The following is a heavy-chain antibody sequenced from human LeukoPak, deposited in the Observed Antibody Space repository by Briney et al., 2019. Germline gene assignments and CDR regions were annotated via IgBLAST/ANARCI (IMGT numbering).Heavy chain of an antibody. D-gene: IGHD6-13*01. V-gene: IGHV4-59*08. CDR1: GGSISSYY. J-gene: IGHJ4*02. CDR2: IYYSGST. Sequence: SETLSLTCTVSGGSISSYYWSWIRRPPGKGLEWIGYIYYSGSTNYNPSLKSRVTISVDTSKNQFSLKLSSVTAADTAVYYCARHSSSWSYYFDYWGQGTLVTVSS. CDR3: ARHSSSWSYYFDY.